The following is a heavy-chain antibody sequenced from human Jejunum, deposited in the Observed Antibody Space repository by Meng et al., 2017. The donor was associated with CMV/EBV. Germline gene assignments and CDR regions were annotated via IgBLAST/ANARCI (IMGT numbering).Heavy chain of an antibody. D-gene: IGHD5-24*01. J-gene: IGHJ4*02. Sequence: QVQLVQSGAEVKKPGSSVKVSXKASGGTFSSYAISWVRQAPGQGLEWMGGIIPILGIENYAQKFQGRVTITADNSTSTAYMELSSLRSEDTAVYYCARERPGGMATTPYFDYWGQGTLVTVAS. CDR2: IIPILGIE. CDR1: GGTFSSYA. V-gene: IGHV1-69*10. CDR3: ARERPGGMATTPYFDY.